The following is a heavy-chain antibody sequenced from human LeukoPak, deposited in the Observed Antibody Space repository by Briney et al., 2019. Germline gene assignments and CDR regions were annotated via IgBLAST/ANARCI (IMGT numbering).Heavy chain of an antibody. Sequence: GGSLRLSCSASGFTYSSYWMSWVRQTPEKGLEWVANIKQDGSEKVYVDSVKGRFTISRDNAKSSLYLQMSGLRAEDTAVYYCARDPYSSSWSYGMDVWGQGTTVTVSS. V-gene: IGHV3-7*05. CDR3: ARDPYSSSWSYGMDV. D-gene: IGHD6-13*01. J-gene: IGHJ6*02. CDR1: GFTYSSYW. CDR2: IKQDGSEK.